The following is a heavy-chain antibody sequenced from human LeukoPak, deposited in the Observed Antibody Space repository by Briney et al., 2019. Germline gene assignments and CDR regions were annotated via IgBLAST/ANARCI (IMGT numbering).Heavy chain of an antibody. CDR3: ARANKLRLQITYFDY. CDR2: IHYSGST. Sequence: TLSLPCTVSGGSISSGGYYWSWIRQHSGKGLEWIGYIHYSGSTNYNPSLKSRVTISVDTSKNQFSLQLSSVTAADTAVYYCARANKLRLQITYFDYWGQGTLVTVSS. V-gene: IGHV4-31*03. D-gene: IGHD5-12*01. J-gene: IGHJ4*02. CDR1: GGSISSGGYY.